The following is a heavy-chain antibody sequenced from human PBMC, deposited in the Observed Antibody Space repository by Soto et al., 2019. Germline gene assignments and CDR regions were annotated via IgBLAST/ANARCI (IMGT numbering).Heavy chain of an antibody. V-gene: IGHV3-9*01. D-gene: IGHD2-15*01. J-gene: IGHJ4*02. CDR2: ISWNSNII. CDR3: AKGGPDGCCSGGRCYLDY. CDR1: GFTFAAYA. Sequence: EVQLVESGGGLVQPGRSLRLSCAASGFTFAAYAMHWVRRVPGTGLEWVSSISWNSNIIGYADSVKGRFTISRDNAKNALDLQMNRLRPEDTALYDCAKGGPDGCCSGGRCYLDYWGQGTLVTVSS.